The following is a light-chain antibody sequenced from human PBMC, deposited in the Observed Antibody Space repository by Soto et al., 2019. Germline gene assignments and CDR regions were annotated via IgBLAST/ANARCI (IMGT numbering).Light chain of an antibody. CDR1: QGISSD. J-gene: IGKJ2*01. V-gene: IGKV1-17*01. Sequence: DIQMTQSPSSLYASVGDRVTITCRASQGISSDLGWFQQKPGKAPKRLIYAASSLQSGVPSRFSGSGSGTEFTLTISSLQPEDFATYYCLQHNTYPHTFGQGTKLEMK. CDR2: AAS. CDR3: LQHNTYPHT.